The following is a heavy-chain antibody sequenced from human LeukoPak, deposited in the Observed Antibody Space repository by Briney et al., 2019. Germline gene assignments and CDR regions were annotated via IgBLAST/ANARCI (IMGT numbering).Heavy chain of an antibody. CDR1: GFTFSSYS. Sequence: PGGSLRLSCAASGFTFSSYSMNWVRQAPGKGLEWVSYISSSSSTIYYADSVKGRFTISRDNAKNSLYLQMNSLRAEDTAVYYCARDLNYDSAYWGQGTLVTVSS. D-gene: IGHD3-22*01. CDR3: ARDLNYDSAY. CDR2: ISSSSSTI. V-gene: IGHV3-48*01. J-gene: IGHJ4*02.